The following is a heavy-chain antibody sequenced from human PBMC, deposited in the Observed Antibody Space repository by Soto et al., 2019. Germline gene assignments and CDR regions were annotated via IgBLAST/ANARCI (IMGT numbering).Heavy chain of an antibody. CDR2: ISSSSSYI. CDR1: GFTFSSYS. Sequence: EVQLVESGGGLVKPGGSLRLSCAASGFTFSSYSMNWVRQAPGKGLEWVSSISSSSSYIYYADSVKGRFTISRDNAKNSLYLQMNSLRAEDTAVYYCARFGGYGVNWFDPWGQGTPVTVSS. J-gene: IGHJ5*02. D-gene: IGHD3-10*01. CDR3: ARFGGYGVNWFDP. V-gene: IGHV3-21*01.